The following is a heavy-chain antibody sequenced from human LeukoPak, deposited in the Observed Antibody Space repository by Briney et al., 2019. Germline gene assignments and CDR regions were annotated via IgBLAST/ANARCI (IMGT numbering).Heavy chain of an antibody. CDR3: TTDYSYGLDY. Sequence: GGSLRLSCAASGFTFSDYYMSWIRQAPGKGLEWVSSISSSSSYIYYADSVKGRFTISRDNAKNSLYLQMNSLRAEDTAVYYCTTDYSYGLDYWGQGTLVTVSS. J-gene: IGHJ4*02. CDR1: GFTFSDYY. D-gene: IGHD5-18*01. V-gene: IGHV3-11*03. CDR2: ISSSSSYI.